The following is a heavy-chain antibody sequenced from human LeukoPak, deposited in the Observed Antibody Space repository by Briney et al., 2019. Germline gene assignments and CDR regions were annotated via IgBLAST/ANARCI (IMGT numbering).Heavy chain of an antibody. CDR2: FDPEDGET. J-gene: IGHJ4*02. CDR3: ARIDYGGNH. D-gene: IGHD4-23*01. Sequence: ASVKVSCKVSGYTLTELSMHWVRQAPGKGLEWMGRFDPEDGETIYAQKFQGRVTMTADTSTDTVYMELSSLRSEDTAVYYCARIDYGGNHWGQGTLVTVSS. V-gene: IGHV1-24*01. CDR1: GYTLTELS.